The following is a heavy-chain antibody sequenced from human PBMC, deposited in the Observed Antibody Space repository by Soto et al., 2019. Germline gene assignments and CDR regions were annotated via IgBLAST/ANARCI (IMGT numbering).Heavy chain of an antibody. Sequence: PGGSLRLSCAASGFTFSSYSMNWVRQAPGKGLEWVSYISSSSSTIYYADSVKGRFTISRDNAKNSLYLQMNSLRAEDTAVYYCAGYLGATTHANDRKRAFEYWGQGTLVTVSS. CDR1: GFTFSSYS. CDR2: ISSSSSTI. CDR3: AGYLGATTHANDRKRAFEY. V-gene: IGHV3-48*01. J-gene: IGHJ4*02. D-gene: IGHD1-26*01.